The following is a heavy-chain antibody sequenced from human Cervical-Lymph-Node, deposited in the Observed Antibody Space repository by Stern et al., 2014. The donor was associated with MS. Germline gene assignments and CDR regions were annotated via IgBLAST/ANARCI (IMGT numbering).Heavy chain of an antibody. CDR2: VYNSGST. Sequence: QLQLQESGPGLVKPSETLSLTCTVSGGSLSSYYWSWIRQPPGKGLEWIGYVYNSGSTNYNPSLKSRVTISVDTSKNQFSLKLRSVSAADTAVYYCAREYGDGNYFDFWGQGTLVTVSS. CDR3: AREYGDGNYFDF. CDR1: GGSLSSYY. V-gene: IGHV4-59*01. J-gene: IGHJ4*02. D-gene: IGHD4-17*01.